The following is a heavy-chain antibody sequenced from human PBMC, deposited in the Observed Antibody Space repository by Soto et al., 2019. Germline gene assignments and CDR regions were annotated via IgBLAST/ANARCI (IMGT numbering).Heavy chain of an antibody. V-gene: IGHV4-39*01. D-gene: IGHD2-15*01. Sequence: QLQLQESGPGLVKPSETLSLTCTVSGGSISSSSYYWGWIRQPPGKGLEWIGSIYYSGSTYYNPSLKSRVTISVDTSKNQFSLKLSSVTAADTAVYYCARHYSPPATNNDAFDIWGQGTMVTVSS. J-gene: IGHJ3*02. CDR2: IYYSGST. CDR3: ARHYSPPATNNDAFDI. CDR1: GGSISSSSYY.